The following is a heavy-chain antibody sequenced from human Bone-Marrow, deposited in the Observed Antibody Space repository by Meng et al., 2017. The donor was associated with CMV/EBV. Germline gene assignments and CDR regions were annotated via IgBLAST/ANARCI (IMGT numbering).Heavy chain of an antibody. CDR3: ARLIINYDSSAYSTFDY. CDR2: IRSSSRYI. D-gene: IGHD3-22*01. CDR1: GFSFNNYT. Sequence: GESLKISCASSGFSFNNYTMNWVRQGPGKGLEWVSSIRSSSRYIYYANSAKGRFTISRDNAKNSVYLQMNSLRAEDTAVYYCARLIINYDSSAYSTFDYWGQGNLVTVSS. V-gene: IGHV3-21*01. J-gene: IGHJ4*02.